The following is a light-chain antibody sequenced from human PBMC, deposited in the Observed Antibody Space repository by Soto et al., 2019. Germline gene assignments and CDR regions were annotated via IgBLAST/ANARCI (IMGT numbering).Light chain of an antibody. CDR3: AAWDDSLSGIYV. J-gene: IGLJ1*01. V-gene: IGLV1-47*02. CDR1: SSNIGSNY. CDR2: SNN. Sequence: QSALTQPPSASGTPGQRVTISCSGSSSNIGSNYVYWYQQLPGTAPKLLIYSNNQRPSGVPDRFSGSKSGTSASLAISGLRSEDEADYYCAAWDDSLSGIYVFGTGTKVTVL.